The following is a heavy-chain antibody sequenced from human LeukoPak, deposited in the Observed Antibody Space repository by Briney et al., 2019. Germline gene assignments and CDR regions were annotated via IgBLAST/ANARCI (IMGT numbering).Heavy chain of an antibody. D-gene: IGHD2-15*01. V-gene: IGHV1-18*01. CDR2: ISAYNGNT. J-gene: IGHJ5*02. Sequence: ASVKVSCKASGYTFTSYGISWVRQAPGQGLEWMGWISAYNGNTNYAQKLQGRVTMTTDTSTSTAYMELRSLRSDDTAVYYCARDLYPVVVVAATTAGFDPWGQETLVTVSS. CDR1: GYTFTSYG. CDR3: ARDLYPVVVVAATTAGFDP.